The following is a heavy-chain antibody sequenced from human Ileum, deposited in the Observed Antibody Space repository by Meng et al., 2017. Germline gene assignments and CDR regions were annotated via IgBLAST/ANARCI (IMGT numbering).Heavy chain of an antibody. Sequence: QVQLVQSGSELKKPGASVKVSCKASRYTFTNYEINWVRQAPGQGLEWMGWINTNTGNPTYAQGFTGRFVFSLDTSVNTAHLQISTLTAEDTAVYYCATSGGGFDYWGQGALVTVSS. J-gene: IGHJ4*02. D-gene: IGHD1-26*01. CDR1: RYTFTNYE. V-gene: IGHV7-4-1*02. CDR2: INTNTGNP. CDR3: ATSGGGFDY.